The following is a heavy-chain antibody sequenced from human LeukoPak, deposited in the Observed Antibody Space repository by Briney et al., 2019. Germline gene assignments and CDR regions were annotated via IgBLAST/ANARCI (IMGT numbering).Heavy chain of an antibody. V-gene: IGHV4-38-2*01. Sequence: SETLSLTCAVSGYSISSGYYWGWIRQPPGKGLEWIGALYHSGSTYYNPSLKSRVTTSVDTSKNQFSLKLTSVTAADTAVYYCARQVMPDYDILAGYYYFDHWGQGILVTVSS. CDR2: LYHSGST. CDR3: ARQVMPDYDILAGYYYFDH. D-gene: IGHD3-9*01. CDR1: GYSISSGYY. J-gene: IGHJ4*02.